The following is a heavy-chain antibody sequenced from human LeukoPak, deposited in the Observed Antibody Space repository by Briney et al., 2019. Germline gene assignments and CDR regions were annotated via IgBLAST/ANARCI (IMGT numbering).Heavy chain of an antibody. D-gene: IGHD3-3*01. V-gene: IGHV3-23*01. Sequence: GGSLRLSCAASGFTFSSYAMSWVRQAPGKGLEWVSAISGSGGSTYYADSVKGRFTISRDNAKNSLYLQMNSLRAEDTALYHCAREIDFGVVTPNWFDPWGQGTLVTVSS. CDR2: ISGSGGST. CDR1: GFTFSSYA. J-gene: IGHJ5*02. CDR3: AREIDFGVVTPNWFDP.